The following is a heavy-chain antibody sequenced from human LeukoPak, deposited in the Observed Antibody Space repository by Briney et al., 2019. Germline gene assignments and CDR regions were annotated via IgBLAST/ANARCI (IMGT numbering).Heavy chain of an antibody. CDR3: ARDGRDIAVAGTLVY. CDR1: GYTFTSYG. D-gene: IGHD6-19*01. CDR2: ISAYNGNT. V-gene: IGHV1-18*01. Sequence: ASVKVSCKASGYTFTSYGISWVRQAPGQGLEWMGWISAYNGNTNYAQKLQGRVTMTTDTSTSTAYMELRSLRSDDTAVYYCARDGRDIAVAGTLVYWGQGTLVTVSS. J-gene: IGHJ4*02.